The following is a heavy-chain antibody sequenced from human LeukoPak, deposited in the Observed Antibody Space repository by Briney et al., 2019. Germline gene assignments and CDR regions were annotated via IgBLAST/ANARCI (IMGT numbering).Heavy chain of an antibody. J-gene: IGHJ4*02. D-gene: IGHD1-14*01. V-gene: IGHV3-30-3*01. CDR1: GFTFSSFV. CDR2: MSNDGSNK. Sequence: GGSLRLSCTTSGFTFSSFVMHWVRQAPGKGLEWVAVMSNDGSNKYYGDSVKGRFTISRDNSENTLYLQMNSLRAEDTAVYFCTTGAPGTSFDYWGQGTLATVSS. CDR3: TTGAPGTSFDY.